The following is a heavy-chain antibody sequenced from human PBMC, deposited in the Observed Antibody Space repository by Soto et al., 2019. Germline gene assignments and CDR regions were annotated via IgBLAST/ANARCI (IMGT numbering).Heavy chain of an antibody. D-gene: IGHD4-17*01. CDR2: VYYSGST. V-gene: IGHV4-59*08. J-gene: IGHJ4*02. CDR3: ARSGPYGDYDY. Sequence: NPSETLSLTCTVSGGSISSYYWSWIRQPPGKGLEWTGYVYYSGSTNYNPSLKSRVTISVDTSKNQFSLKLSSVTAADTAVYYCARSGPYGDYDYWGQGTLVTVSS. CDR1: GGSISSYY.